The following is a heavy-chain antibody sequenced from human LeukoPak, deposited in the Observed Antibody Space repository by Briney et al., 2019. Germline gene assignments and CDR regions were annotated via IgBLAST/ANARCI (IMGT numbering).Heavy chain of an antibody. D-gene: IGHD6-13*01. CDR2: IIPILGIA. V-gene: IGHV1-69*04. CDR3: ASPYVLQHRNYYYYGMDV. CDR1: GGTFSSYA. J-gene: IGHJ6*02. Sequence: ASVKVSCKASGGTFSSYAISWVRQAPGQGLEWMGRIIPILGIANYAQKFQGRVTITADKSTSTAYMELSSLRSEDTAVYYCASPYVLQHRNYYYYGMDVWGQGTTVTVSS.